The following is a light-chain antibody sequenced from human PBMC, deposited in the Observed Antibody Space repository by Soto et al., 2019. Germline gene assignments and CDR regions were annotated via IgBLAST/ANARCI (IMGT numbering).Light chain of an antibody. J-gene: IGLJ1*01. CDR3: TSYAGSNNFGI. Sequence: QSVLTQPPFASGSPGQSVTISCTGTSSDVGSYNYVSWYQQHPGKAPKLMIYEVTKRPSGVPDRFSGSKSGNTASLTVSGLQAEDEADYYCTSYAGSNNFGIFGTGTKVTVL. CDR2: EVT. CDR1: SSDVGSYNY. V-gene: IGLV2-8*01.